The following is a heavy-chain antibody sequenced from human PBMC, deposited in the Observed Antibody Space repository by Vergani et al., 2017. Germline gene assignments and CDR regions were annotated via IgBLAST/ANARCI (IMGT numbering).Heavy chain of an antibody. Sequence: QVQLVQSGAEVKKPGSSVKVSCKASGGTFSSYAISWVRQAPGQGLEWMGRIIPILGIANYAQKFQGRVTITADKSTSTDYMELSSLRSEDTAVYYCERARVTKEMATQGAFDIWGQGTMVTVSS. CDR3: ERARVTKEMATQGAFDI. CDR2: IIPILGIA. D-gene: IGHD5-24*01. J-gene: IGHJ3*02. V-gene: IGHV1-69*04. CDR1: GGTFSSYA.